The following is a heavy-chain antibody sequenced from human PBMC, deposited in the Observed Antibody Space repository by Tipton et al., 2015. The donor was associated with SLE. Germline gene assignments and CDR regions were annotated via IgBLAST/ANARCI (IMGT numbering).Heavy chain of an antibody. CDR2: ISYDANNK. CDR1: GFTFSNHW. Sequence: SLRLSCTASGFTFSNHWMHWVRQAPGQGLEWVAFISYDANNKYYADSVKGRFIISRDNAKNSLYLQINSLRVEDTAVYYCARDSDFPGYSYGSSFDYWGQGILVSVSS. V-gene: IGHV3-30-3*01. D-gene: IGHD5-18*01. CDR3: ARDSDFPGYSYGSSFDY. J-gene: IGHJ4*02.